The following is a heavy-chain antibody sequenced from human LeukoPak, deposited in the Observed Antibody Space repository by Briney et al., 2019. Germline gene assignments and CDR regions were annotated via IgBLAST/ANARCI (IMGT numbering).Heavy chain of an antibody. Sequence: PSETLSLTCTVSGGSISSGGYYWSWIRQHPGKGLEWIGYIYYSGSTYYNPSLKSRVTISVDTSKNQFSLKLSSVTAADTAVYYCARDSPVVTAIPFWGQGTLVTVSS. CDR3: ARDSPVVTAIPF. CDR2: IYYSGST. D-gene: IGHD2-21*02. J-gene: IGHJ4*02. CDR1: GGSISSGGYY. V-gene: IGHV4-31*03.